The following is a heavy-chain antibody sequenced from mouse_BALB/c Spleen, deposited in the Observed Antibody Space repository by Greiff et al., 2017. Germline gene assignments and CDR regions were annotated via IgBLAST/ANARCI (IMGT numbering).Heavy chain of an antibody. CDR3: ARDLDY. V-gene: IGHV5-17*02. Sequence: EVQLVESGGGLVQPGGSRKLSCAASGFTFSSFGMHWVRQAPEKGLEWVAYISSGSSTIYYADTVKGRFTISRDNPKNTLFLQMTSLRSEDTAMYYCARDLDYWGQGTTLTVSS. J-gene: IGHJ2*01. CDR2: ISSGSSTI. CDR1: GFTFSSFG.